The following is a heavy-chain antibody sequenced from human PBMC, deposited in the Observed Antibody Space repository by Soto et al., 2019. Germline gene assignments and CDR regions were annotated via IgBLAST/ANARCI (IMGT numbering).Heavy chain of an antibody. D-gene: IGHD3-3*01. J-gene: IGHJ4*02. CDR1: GFTFSSYA. V-gene: IGHV3-23*01. CDR3: GKAFWTRRASDFWSGYYKIFDY. Sequence: GGSLRLSCAASGFTFSSYAMSWVSQAPGKGLEWVSAISGSGGSTYYADSVKGRFTISRDNSKNTLYLQMNSLRAEDTAVYYCGKAFWTRRASDFWSGYYKIFDYWGQGTLVTVSS. CDR2: ISGSGGST.